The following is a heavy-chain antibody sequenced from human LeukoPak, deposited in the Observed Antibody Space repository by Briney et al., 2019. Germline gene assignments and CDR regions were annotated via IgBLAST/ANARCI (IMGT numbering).Heavy chain of an antibody. CDR2: INHSGST. D-gene: IGHD2-2*01. J-gene: IGHJ5*02. CDR1: GGSFSGYY. CDR3: ARKAGGPVAIRGWFDP. Sequence: SETLSLTCAVYGGSFSGYYWSWIRQPPGKGLEWIGEINHSGSTYYNPSLRSRLTISVDTSKNQFSLKLTSVTAADTAVYYCARKAGGPVAIRGWFDPWGQGTLVTVSS. V-gene: IGHV4-34*01.